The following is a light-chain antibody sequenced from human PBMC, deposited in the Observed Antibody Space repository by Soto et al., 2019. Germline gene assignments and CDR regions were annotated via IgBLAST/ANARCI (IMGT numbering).Light chain of an antibody. CDR2: EAS. J-gene: IGLJ1*01. CDR3: CSYADSSTYV. Sequence: QSALTQPASVSGSPGQSIAISCTGTSSDVGYYNVISWYQQHPGKAPKLMIYEASKRPSGVSNRFSGSKSGNTASLTISGLQAEDEADYYCCSYADSSTYVFGTGTKLTVL. V-gene: IGLV2-23*01. CDR1: SSDVGYYNV.